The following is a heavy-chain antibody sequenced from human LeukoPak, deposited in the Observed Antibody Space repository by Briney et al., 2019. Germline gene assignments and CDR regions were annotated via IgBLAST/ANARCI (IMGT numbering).Heavy chain of an antibody. J-gene: IGHJ6*03. V-gene: IGHV1-69*05. CDR2: IIPIFGTA. D-gene: IGHD6-19*01. Sequence: GASVKVSCKASGGTFSSYAISWVRQAPGQGLEWMGGIIPIFGTANYAQKFQGRVTITTDESTSTAYMELSSLRSEDTAVYYCARDERYSSGWYSIDYYYYYMDIWGKGTTVTVSS. CDR1: GGTFSSYA. CDR3: ARDERYSSGWYSIDYYYYYMDI.